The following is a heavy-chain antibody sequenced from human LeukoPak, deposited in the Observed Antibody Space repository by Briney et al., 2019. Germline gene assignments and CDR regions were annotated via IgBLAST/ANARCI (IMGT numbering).Heavy chain of an antibody. J-gene: IGHJ5*02. CDR3: ARDLPQQLILGWLDP. V-gene: IGHV1-2*02. CDR2: INPNGGGT. CDR1: GYSFTTYY. D-gene: IGHD3/OR15-3a*01. Sequence: ASVKVSCKASGYSFTTYYIHWVRQAPGQAPEWMGWINPNGGGTKYAQNFQGRVTMTRDTSITTVYMELSSLTFDDTAVYYCARDLPQQLILGWLDPWGQGTLVTVSS.